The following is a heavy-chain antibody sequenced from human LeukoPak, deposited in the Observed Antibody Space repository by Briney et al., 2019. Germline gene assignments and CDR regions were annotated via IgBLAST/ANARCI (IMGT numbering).Heavy chain of an antibody. J-gene: IGHJ5*02. D-gene: IGHD1-7*01. Sequence: SETLSLTCTVSGGSISSSSYYWGWIRQPPGKGLEWIGSIYYSGSTYYNPSLKSRVTISVDTSKNQFSLKLSSVTAADTAVYYCARRKTGTYRRDRFDPWGQGTLVTVSS. CDR3: ARRKTGTYRRDRFDP. V-gene: IGHV4-39*07. CDR1: GGSISSSSYY. CDR2: IYYSGST.